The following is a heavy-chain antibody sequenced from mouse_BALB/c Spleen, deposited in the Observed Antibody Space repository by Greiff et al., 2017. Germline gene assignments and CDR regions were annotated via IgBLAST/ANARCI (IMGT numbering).Heavy chain of an antibody. V-gene: IGHV5-17*02. J-gene: IGHJ4*01. CDR2: ISSGSSTI. CDR1: GFTFSSFG. D-gene: IGHD2-4*01. CDR3: ATSTMITTDYAMDY. Sequence: EVMLVESGGGLVQPGGSRKLSCAASGFTFSSFGMHWVRQAPEKGLEWVAYISSGSSTIYYADTVKGRFTISRDNPKNTLFLQMTSLRSEDTAMYYCATSTMITTDYAMDYWGQGTSVTVSS.